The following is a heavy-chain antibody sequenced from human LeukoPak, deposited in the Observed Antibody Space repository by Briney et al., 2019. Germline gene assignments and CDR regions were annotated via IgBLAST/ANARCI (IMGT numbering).Heavy chain of an antibody. CDR3: APSSDAPANM. J-gene: IGHJ1*01. CDR2: IRHNGGAK. D-gene: IGHD2-2*01. Sequence: PGGSLRLSCAASGFTFSTYWMNWVRQAPGKGLEWVANIRHNGGAKDYVDSVRGRFTISRDNAKNSLYLQMNSLRAEDTAVYYCAPSSDAPANMWGQGTLVTVSS. V-gene: IGHV3-7*03. CDR1: GFTFSTYW.